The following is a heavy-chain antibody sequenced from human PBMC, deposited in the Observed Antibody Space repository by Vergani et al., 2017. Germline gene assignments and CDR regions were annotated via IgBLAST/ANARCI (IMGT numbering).Heavy chain of an antibody. J-gene: IGHJ4*02. D-gene: IGHD3-3*01. Sequence: QVQLVESGGGVVQPGRSLRLSCAASGFTFSSYGMHWVRQAPGKGLEWVAVIWYDGSNKYYADSVKGRFTISRDNSKNTLYLQMNSLRAEDTAVYYCARANGCWSGYSKRGFDYGGREPWSPSPQ. CDR1: GFTFSSYG. CDR3: ARANGCWSGYSKRGFDY. CDR2: IWYDGSNK. V-gene: IGHV3-33*01.